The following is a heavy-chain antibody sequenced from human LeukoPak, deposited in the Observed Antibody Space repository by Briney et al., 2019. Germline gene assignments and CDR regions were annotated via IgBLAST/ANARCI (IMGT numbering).Heavy chain of an antibody. CDR1: GESFSGYY. CDR3: ARDSGGWSLDY. CDR2: INHGGGS. J-gene: IGHJ4*02. V-gene: IGHV4-34*01. Sequence: SETLSLTCAVYGESFSGYYWSWIRQPPGKGLEWIGEINHGGGSNYNPSLKSRVTISVDTSKNQFSLKLRSVTAADTAVYYCARDSGGWSLDYWGQGTLATVSS. D-gene: IGHD6-19*01.